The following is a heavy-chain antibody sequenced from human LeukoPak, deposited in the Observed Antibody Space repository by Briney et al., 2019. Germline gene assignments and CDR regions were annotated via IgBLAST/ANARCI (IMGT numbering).Heavy chain of an antibody. D-gene: IGHD5-24*01. CDR1: VGSFSGDL. CDR2: INQSRSA. CDR3: ARGWGMATTNWGY. Sequence: SETPSLTSAVDVGSFSGDLWTSIRAPPGGRVGCIGEINQSRSANNNPSPRSRVNVTVDTYKKQFSLRLTSVTAADTAVYYCARGWGMATTNWGYWSQGTLVTVSS. V-gene: IGHV4-34*01. J-gene: IGHJ4*02.